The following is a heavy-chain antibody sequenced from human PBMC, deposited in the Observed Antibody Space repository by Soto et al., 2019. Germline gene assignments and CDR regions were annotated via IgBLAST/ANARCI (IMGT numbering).Heavy chain of an antibody. J-gene: IGHJ4*02. D-gene: IGHD6-19*01. CDR3: AREREQWLVGPGGVYYFDY. CDR1: GDSVSSNSAA. Sequence: SQTLSLTCAISGDSVSSNSAAWNWIRQSPSRGLEWLGRTYYRSKWYNDYAVSVKSRITINPDTSKNQFSLQLNSVTPEDTAVYYCAREREQWLVGPGGVYYFDYWGQGTLVTVSS. CDR2: TYYRSKWYN. V-gene: IGHV6-1*01.